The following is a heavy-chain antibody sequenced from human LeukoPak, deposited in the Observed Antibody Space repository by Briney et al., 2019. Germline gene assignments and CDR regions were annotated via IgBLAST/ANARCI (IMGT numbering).Heavy chain of an antibody. V-gene: IGHV4-59*01. CDR2: IYYSGST. CDR3: ARETPSNVAWFDP. Sequence: SETLPLTCTVSGGSITSYYWSWIRQPPGKGLEWIGYIYYSGSTTYNPSLKSRVTISIDTSKNQFSLKLRSVTAADTAVYYCARETPSNVAWFDPWGQGTLVTVSS. D-gene: IGHD3-16*01. CDR1: GGSITSYY. J-gene: IGHJ5*02.